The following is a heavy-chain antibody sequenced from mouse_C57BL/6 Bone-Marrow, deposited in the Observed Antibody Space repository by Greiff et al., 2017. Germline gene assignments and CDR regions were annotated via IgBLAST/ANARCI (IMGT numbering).Heavy chain of an antibody. V-gene: IGHV1-61*01. Sequence: QVQLQQPGAELVRPGSSVKLSCKASGYTFTSSWMDWVKQRPGQGLEWIGNIYPSDSETHYNQKFKDKATLTVYKSSSPAYMQLSILPSEYSAVYYSARGGYAVPSWYFDVWGTGTPVTVSS. D-gene: IGHD2-2*01. J-gene: IGHJ1*03. CDR3: ARGGYAVPSWYFDV. CDR2: IYPSDSET. CDR1: GYTFTSSW.